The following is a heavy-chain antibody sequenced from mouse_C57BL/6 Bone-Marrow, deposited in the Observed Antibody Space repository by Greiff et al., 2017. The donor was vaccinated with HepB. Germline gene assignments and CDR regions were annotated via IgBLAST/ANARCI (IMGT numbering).Heavy chain of an antibody. CDR1: GFTFSDYY. J-gene: IGHJ1*03. CDR3: ARAFYYYGSSPWYFDV. CDR2: ISNGGGST. V-gene: IGHV5-12*01. D-gene: IGHD1-1*01. Sequence: EVKLVESGGGLVQPGGSLKLSCAASGFTFSDYYMYWVRQTPEKRLEWVAYISNGGGSTYYPDTVKGRFTISRDNAKNTLYLQMSRLKSEDTAMYYCARAFYYYGSSPWYFDVGGTGTTVTVSS.